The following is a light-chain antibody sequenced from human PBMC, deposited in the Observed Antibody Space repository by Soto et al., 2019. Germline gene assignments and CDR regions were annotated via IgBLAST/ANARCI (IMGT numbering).Light chain of an antibody. J-gene: IGKJ3*01. Sequence: EIVLTQSPGTLSLSPGERATLSCRASQSVSSSYLAWYQQKPGQAPRLLIYGASSRATGIPDRFSGSGSGTDFTLTISRLEPEDFAVYYCQQYGRSPPFTFGPGTKVDMK. CDR3: QQYGRSPPFT. CDR1: QSVSSSY. CDR2: GAS. V-gene: IGKV3-20*01.